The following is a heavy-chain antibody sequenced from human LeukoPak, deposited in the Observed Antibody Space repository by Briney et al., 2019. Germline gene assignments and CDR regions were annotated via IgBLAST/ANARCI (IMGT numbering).Heavy chain of an antibody. Sequence: PGGSLRLSCAASGFTFSSYAMTWVRQAPGKGLEWVSCISINSGGTSYADSVKGRFTISRDNSKNTLSLQMNSLRVEDTAVYYCARDLAWGAFDYWGQGTLVTVSS. J-gene: IGHJ4*02. CDR1: GFTFSSYA. CDR2: ISINSGGT. D-gene: IGHD3-16*01. CDR3: ARDLAWGAFDY. V-gene: IGHV3-23*01.